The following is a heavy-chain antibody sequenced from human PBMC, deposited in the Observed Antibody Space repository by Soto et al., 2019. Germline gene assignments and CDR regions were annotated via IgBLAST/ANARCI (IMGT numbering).Heavy chain of an antibody. Sequence: SQTLSLTCSILGESVTSNSAAWNWIRQSPSRGLEWLGRTYYRSKWYNDYAVSVKSRITINTDTSKNQSSLQLNSVTPEDTAVYYCARDEQWTYGMDVWGQGTTVTISS. CDR1: GESVTSNSAA. V-gene: IGHV6-1*01. J-gene: IGHJ6*02. CDR2: TYYRSKWYN. D-gene: IGHD6-19*01. CDR3: ARDEQWTYGMDV.